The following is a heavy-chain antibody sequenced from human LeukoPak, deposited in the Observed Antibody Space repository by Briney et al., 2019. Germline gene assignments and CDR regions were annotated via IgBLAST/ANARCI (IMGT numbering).Heavy chain of an antibody. CDR1: GYTFTSYY. CDR3: ARGVNSSLDY. J-gene: IGHJ4*02. V-gene: IGHV1-8*02. D-gene: IGHD6-13*01. CDR2: MNPNSGNT. Sequence: ASVKVSCKASGYTFTSYYMHWVRQAPGQGLEWMGWMNPNSGNTGYAQKFQGRVTMTRNTSISTAYMELSSLRSEDTAVYYCARGVNSSLDYWGQGTLVTVSS.